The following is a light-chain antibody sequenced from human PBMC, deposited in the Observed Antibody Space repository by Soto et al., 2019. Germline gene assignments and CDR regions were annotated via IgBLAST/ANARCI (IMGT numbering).Light chain of an antibody. J-gene: IGKJ3*01. V-gene: IGKV1-39*01. CDR2: DAA. CDR3: QQTCSAPFT. CDR1: QNINTY. Sequence: DIQMTQSPYSLSAAVGDRVTIACRASQNINTYLNWYQQKPGKAPKLLIFDAAILQSGVPSRFSGGGSRTDFTITIISLQSEDFSTYYCQQTCSAPFTFGPGTKVDIK.